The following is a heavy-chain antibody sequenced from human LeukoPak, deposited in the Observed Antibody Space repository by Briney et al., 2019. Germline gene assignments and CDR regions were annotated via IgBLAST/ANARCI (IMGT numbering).Heavy chain of an antibody. D-gene: IGHD3-3*01. V-gene: IGHV4-34*01. CDR3: ARGRGYDFWSGYSGHYFDY. CDR1: GGSFSGYY. J-gene: IGHJ4*02. Sequence: SETLSLTCAVYGGSFSGYYWIWIRQPPGKGLEWIGEINHSGSTNYNPSLKSRVTISVDTSKNQFSLKLSSVTAADTAVYYCARGRGYDFWSGYSGHYFDYWGQGTLVTVSS. CDR2: INHSGST.